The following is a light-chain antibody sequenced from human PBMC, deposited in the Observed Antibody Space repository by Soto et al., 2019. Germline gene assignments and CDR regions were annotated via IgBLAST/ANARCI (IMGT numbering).Light chain of an antibody. J-gene: IGKJ1*01. V-gene: IGKV1-5*01. CDR3: QQYHHSST. Sequence: IQMAQSPSILSASVGEIVTITYRASQSVSRWLAWYQQKPGTAPKHLIYDASSLESGVPSRFSGSGSGTQFTLTISSLQPDDVATYYCQQYHHSSTLGQGTKVDIK. CDR1: QSVSRW. CDR2: DAS.